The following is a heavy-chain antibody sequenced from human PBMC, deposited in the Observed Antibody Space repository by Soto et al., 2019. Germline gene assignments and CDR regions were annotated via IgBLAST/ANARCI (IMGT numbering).Heavy chain of an antibody. V-gene: IGHV3-23*01. CDR1: GFNFDNYG. CDR3: AKEQGGYDFWTGYYDYYGMDV. D-gene: IGHD3-3*01. Sequence: GGSLRLSCVASGFNFDNYGMSWVRQAPGEGLEWVSAIKNDGTSTYYAASVEDRFTISRDNSKNTLYLQLNSLRAEETAVYYCAKEQGGYDFWTGYYDYYGMDVWGQGTPVTVSS. CDR2: IKNDGTST. J-gene: IGHJ6*02.